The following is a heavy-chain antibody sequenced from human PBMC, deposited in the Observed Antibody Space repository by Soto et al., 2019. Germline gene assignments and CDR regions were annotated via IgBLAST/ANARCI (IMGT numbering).Heavy chain of an antibody. Sequence: QVQLVQSGAEVKKPGSSVKVSCKASGGTFSSSSISWVRQAPGQGLEWMGGIIPIFGTANYTQKFQGRVTITADESTRTAYMELRSLSSDDTAVYYCARPLRYYYERGGQSAWFDPWGQGTLVTVSS. CDR2: IIPIFGTA. J-gene: IGHJ5*02. V-gene: IGHV1-69*12. CDR1: GGTFSSSS. D-gene: IGHD3-22*01. CDR3: ARPLRYYYERGGQSAWFDP.